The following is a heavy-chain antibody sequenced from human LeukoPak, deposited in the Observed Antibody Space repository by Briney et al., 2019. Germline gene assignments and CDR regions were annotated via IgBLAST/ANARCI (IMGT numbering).Heavy chain of an antibody. CDR3: ATYKNWVAGDV. CDR2: IKEDESEK. V-gene: IGHV3-7*01. J-gene: IGHJ6*02. D-gene: IGHD7-27*01. CDR1: GFTFSDSW. Sequence: HPGGSPRLSCAASGFTFSDSWMSWVRQAPGKGPEWVANIKEDESEKHYVGSVKGRFTVSRDNAKSSLFLQMNSLRVEDTAVYYCATYKNWVAGDVWGQGTTVSVSS.